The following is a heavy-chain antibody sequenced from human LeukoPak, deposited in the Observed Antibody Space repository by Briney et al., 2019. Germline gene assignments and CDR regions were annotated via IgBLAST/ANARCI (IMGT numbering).Heavy chain of an antibody. J-gene: IGHJ4*02. CDR3: ARIRLRSVTTVFDY. V-gene: IGHV1-2*06. CDR1: GYTFTGYY. D-gene: IGHD4-17*01. Sequence: ASVRVSCKASGYTFTGYYMHLVRQAPGQGLEWMGRINPNSGGTNYAQKFQGRVTMTRDTSISKAYMELSRLRSDDTAVYYCARIRLRSVTTVFDYWGQGTMVTVSS. CDR2: INPNSGGT.